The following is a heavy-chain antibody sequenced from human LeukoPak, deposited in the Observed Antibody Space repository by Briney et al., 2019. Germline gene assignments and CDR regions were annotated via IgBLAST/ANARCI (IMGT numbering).Heavy chain of an antibody. D-gene: IGHD6-13*01. J-gene: IGHJ4*02. CDR1: GYTFTSYY. CDR3: ARDRGVAAAAAAFDY. V-gene: IGHV1-46*01. CDR2: INPSDGST. Sequence: ASVKVSCKASGYTFTSYYMHWVRQAPGQGLEWMGIINPSDGSTSYAQKFQGRVTMTRDTSTSTVYMELSSLRSEDTAVYYCARDRGVAAAAAAFDYWGQGTLVTVSS.